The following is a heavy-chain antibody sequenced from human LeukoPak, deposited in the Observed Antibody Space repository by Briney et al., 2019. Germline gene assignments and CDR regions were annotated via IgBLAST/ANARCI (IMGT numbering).Heavy chain of an antibody. J-gene: IGHJ4*02. V-gene: IGHV4-39*01. Sequence: PSETLSLTCTVSGGSISSSSYYWGWIRQPPGKGLEWIGSIYYSGSTYYNPSLKSRVTISVDTSKNQFSLKLSSVTAADTAVYYCARAGERITMVRGVIRKGVFDYWGQGTLVTVSS. CDR1: GGSISSSSYY. CDR2: IYYSGST. D-gene: IGHD3-10*01. CDR3: ARAGERITMVRGVIRKGVFDY.